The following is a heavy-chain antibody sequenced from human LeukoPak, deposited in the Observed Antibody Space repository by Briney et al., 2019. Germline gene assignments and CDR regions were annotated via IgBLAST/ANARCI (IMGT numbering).Heavy chain of an antibody. Sequence: GGSLRLSCAASGFTFSNAWMSWVRQAPGKGLEWVGRIQSKTDSGTTDYAAPVKGRFTISRDDSKNTLYLQMNSLKTDDTAVYYCTTELYCGGDCYPGAWGQGTLVTVSS. J-gene: IGHJ5*02. D-gene: IGHD2-21*02. V-gene: IGHV3-15*01. CDR1: GFTFSNAW. CDR2: IQSKTDSGTT. CDR3: TTELYCGGDCYPGA.